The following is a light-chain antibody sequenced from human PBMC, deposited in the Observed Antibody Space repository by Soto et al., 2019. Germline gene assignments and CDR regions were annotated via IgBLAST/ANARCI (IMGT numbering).Light chain of an antibody. Sequence: EIVMTQSPATQSVSPGERATLSGRASQSVSSNLAWYQQKPGQAPRLLIYGASTRATGIPARFSGSGSGTEFTLTISSLQPEDFAVYYCQQYNNWPRTFGQGTKVDIK. CDR3: QQYNNWPRT. J-gene: IGKJ1*01. CDR2: GAS. V-gene: IGKV3-15*01. CDR1: QSVSSN.